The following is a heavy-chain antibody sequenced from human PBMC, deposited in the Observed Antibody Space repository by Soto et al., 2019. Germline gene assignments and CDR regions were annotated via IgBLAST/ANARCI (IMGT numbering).Heavy chain of an antibody. D-gene: IGHD6-25*01. CDR3: STAEAGY. V-gene: IGHV3-15*07. J-gene: IGHJ4*02. CDR2: INSKSDGGTT. CDR1: GFTFSNAW. Sequence: EVQLVEPGGGLVKPGGSLRLSCAASGFTFSNAWMNWVRQAAGKGLEWVGRINSKSDGGTTDYAAPVKDRFTISRDDSKYTLYLQMNGLKTEDTAVCYCSTAEAGYWGQGTLVTVSS.